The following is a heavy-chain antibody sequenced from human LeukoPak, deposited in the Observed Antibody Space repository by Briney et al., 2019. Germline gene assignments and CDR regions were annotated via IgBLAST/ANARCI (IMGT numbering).Heavy chain of an antibody. J-gene: IGHJ4*02. D-gene: IGHD3-9*01. CDR2: INRDGSST. Sequence: PGGSLRLSCAASGFTFSSYWMNWVRQAPGKGLVWVSRINRDGSSTSYADSVKGRFTISRDNAKSTLFLQMNSLRVEDTAVYYCVRALTGFDDFWGQGTLVTVSS. CDR1: GFTFSSYW. CDR3: VRALTGFDDF. V-gene: IGHV3-74*01.